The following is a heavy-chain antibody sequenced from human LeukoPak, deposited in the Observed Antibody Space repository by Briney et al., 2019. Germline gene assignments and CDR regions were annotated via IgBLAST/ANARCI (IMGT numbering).Heavy chain of an antibody. CDR1: GFTFSSYA. Sequence: PGGSLRLSCAASGFTFSSYAMSWVRQAPGKGLEWVSSISSSGYIYYADSVKGRFTISRDNADNSLYLQMSGLRAEDTAVYYCARDYYGDLYFDFWGQGTLVTVSS. J-gene: IGHJ4*02. V-gene: IGHV3-21*01. D-gene: IGHD2-21*02. CDR3: ARDYYGDLYFDF. CDR2: ISSSGYI.